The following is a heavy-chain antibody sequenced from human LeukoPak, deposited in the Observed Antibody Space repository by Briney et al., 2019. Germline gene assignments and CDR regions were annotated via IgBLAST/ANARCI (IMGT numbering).Heavy chain of an antibody. CDR2: INHSGTT. CDR3: ASHYSSGSYRYTGSFDS. CDR1: GGSFSDYY. Sequence: SETLSLTCAVYGGSFSDYYWSWIRQPPGKGLEWIGEINHSGTTNYSPSLKSRVSISVDTSRNQFSLKLNSVTAADAAMYYCASHYSSGSYRYTGSFDSWGQGMLVNVSS. J-gene: IGHJ4*02. V-gene: IGHV4-34*01. D-gene: IGHD3-16*02.